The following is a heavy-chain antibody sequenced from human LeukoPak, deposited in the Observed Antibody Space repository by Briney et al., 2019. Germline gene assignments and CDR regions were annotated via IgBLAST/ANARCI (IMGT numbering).Heavy chain of an antibody. Sequence: SVKVSCKASGGTFSSHAISWVRQAPGQGLEWVGGIIPIFGTTNYAQKFQGRVTITTDESTSTGYMELRCLRSDDTAVYYCARGDSGYDYGFDNWGQGTLVTVSS. CDR1: GGTFSSHA. V-gene: IGHV1-69*05. CDR3: ARGDSGYDYGFDN. J-gene: IGHJ4*02. CDR2: IIPIFGTT. D-gene: IGHD5-12*01.